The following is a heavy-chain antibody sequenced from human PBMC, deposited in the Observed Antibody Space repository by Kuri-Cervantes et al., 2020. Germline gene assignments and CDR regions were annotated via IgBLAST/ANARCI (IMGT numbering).Heavy chain of an antibody. D-gene: IGHD3-22*01. CDR3: AKEEYYYDSISAFDI. CDR1: GFMYSGCI. J-gene: IGHJ3*02. CDR2: ISSSSSTI. Sequence: GESLKISCAASGFMYSGCIMDWVRQAPGKGLEWVSNISSSSSTIYYADSVKGRFIISRDNSKNTLYLQMNSLRAEDTAVYYCAKEEYYYDSISAFDIWGQGTMVTVSS. V-gene: IGHV3-48*01.